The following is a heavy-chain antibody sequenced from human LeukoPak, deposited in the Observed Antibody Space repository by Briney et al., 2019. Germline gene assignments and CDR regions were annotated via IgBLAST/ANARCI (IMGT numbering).Heavy chain of an antibody. D-gene: IGHD3-16*01. CDR1: GGSFSGYY. CDR2: INHSGST. Sequence: SETLSLTCAVYGGSFSGYYWSWIRQPPGKGLEWIGEINHSGSTNYNPSLKSRVTISVDTSKNQFSLKLSSVTAADTAVYYCARRFWGASYYYYYYMDVWAKGPRSPSP. V-gene: IGHV4-34*01. CDR3: ARRFWGASYYYYYYMDV. J-gene: IGHJ6*03.